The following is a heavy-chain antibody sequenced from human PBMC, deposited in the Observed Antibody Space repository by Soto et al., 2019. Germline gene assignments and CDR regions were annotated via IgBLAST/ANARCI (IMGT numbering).Heavy chain of an antibody. Sequence: SETLSLTCSVSGGSISSGYYYWSWIRQPPGKGLEWIGNIYYSGNTSYNPSLKSRLIMSVDTSKNEFSLRLSSVTAADTAVYYCARDQTSGASGHHWFDRWGQGTLVTVSS. D-gene: IGHD3-10*01. CDR2: IYYSGNT. V-gene: IGHV4-30-4*01. CDR1: GGSISSGYYY. J-gene: IGHJ5*02. CDR3: ARDQTSGASGHHWFDR.